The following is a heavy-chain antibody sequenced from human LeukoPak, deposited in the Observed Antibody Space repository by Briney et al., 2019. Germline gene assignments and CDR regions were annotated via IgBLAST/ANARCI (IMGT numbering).Heavy chain of an antibody. CDR2: INPNSGGT. CDR3: AREPYPLRYYFDY. CDR1: GYTFTGYY. V-gene: IGHV1-2*06. J-gene: IGHJ4*02. D-gene: IGHD2-21*01. Sequence: ASVKVSCKASGYTFTGYYMHWVRQAPGQGLEWMGRINPNSGGTNYAQKFQGRVTMTRDTSISTAYMELSRLRSDDTAVYYRAREPYPLRYYFDYWGQGTLVTVSS.